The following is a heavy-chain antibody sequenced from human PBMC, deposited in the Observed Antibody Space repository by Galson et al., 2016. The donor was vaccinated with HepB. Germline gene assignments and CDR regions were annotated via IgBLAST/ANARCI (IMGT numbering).Heavy chain of an antibody. V-gene: IGHV3-11*01. CDR3: ARDGTVAPGY. CDR1: GFSFSDYY. CDR2: ITGSGSAI. J-gene: IGHJ1*01. D-gene: IGHD6-19*01. Sequence: LRLSCAASGFSFSDYYMSWIRQAPGKGLEWLSYITGSGSAIYYADSVKGRFTISRDNTKNSLDLQMNSLRVEDTAVYYCARDGTVAPGYWGQGTLVTVSS.